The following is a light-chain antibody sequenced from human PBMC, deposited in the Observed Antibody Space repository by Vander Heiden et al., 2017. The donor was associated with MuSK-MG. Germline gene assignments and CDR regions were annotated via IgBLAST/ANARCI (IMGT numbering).Light chain of an antibody. CDR1: QGLLHSNGYNY. CDR3: MQALKTPPST. J-gene: IGKJ5*01. CDR2: YGS. Sequence: DLVMTQSPLSLPVTPREPAPISCRSSQGLLHSNGYNYWYGYLQKPGQSPQLLIYYGSNRAAGVPDRFSGSGSGTDFTLKISRVEAEDVGVYYCMQALKTPPSTFGQGTRLEIK. V-gene: IGKV2-28*01.